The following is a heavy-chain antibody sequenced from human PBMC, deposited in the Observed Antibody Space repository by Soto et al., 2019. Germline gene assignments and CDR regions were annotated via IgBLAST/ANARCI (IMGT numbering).Heavy chain of an antibody. D-gene: IGHD6-13*01. J-gene: IGHJ2*01. CDR3: AREERAPAAGLYWFFEL. V-gene: IGHV3-64*01. Sequence: EVQLVESGGGLVQPGGSLTLSCAASGFTFSSNAMQWLRQAPGKGLEYVSAINSNGGRTFYANSVKGRFTISRDNSKNTLYLQMGSLRAEDTAVYYCAREERAPAAGLYWFFELWGRGTLVAVSS. CDR1: GFTFSSNA. CDR2: INSNGGRT.